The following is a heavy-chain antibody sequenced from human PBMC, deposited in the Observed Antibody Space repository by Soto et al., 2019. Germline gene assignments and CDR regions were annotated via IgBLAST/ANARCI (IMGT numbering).Heavy chain of an antibody. V-gene: IGHV4-31*03. CDR2: IYYSGST. J-gene: IGHJ6*02. D-gene: IGHD2-21*01. Sequence: SDTLSLTCTVSGGSISSGGYYRSWIRQHPGKGLEWIGYIYYSGSTYYNPSLKSRVTISVDTSKNQFSLKLSSVTAADTAVYYCAASCVGCGGFNYYGMDVWGQGTTVTVSS. CDR3: AASCVGCGGFNYYGMDV. CDR1: GGSISSGGYY.